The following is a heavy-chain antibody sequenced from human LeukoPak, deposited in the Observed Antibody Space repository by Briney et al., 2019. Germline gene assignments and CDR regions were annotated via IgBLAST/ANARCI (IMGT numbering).Heavy chain of an antibody. Sequence: GGSLRLSCAASGFSFKDYNMHWARQAPGKGLEWVAVITYDGSNKYYTDSVKGRFTISRDNSKSTLYLQMNSLRAEDTAVYYCAKVRWDNSGWYYLDDWGQGTLVTVSS. V-gene: IGHV3-30*18. CDR2: ITYDGSNK. CDR3: AKVRWDNSGWYYLDD. J-gene: IGHJ4*02. CDR1: GFSFKDYN. D-gene: IGHD6-19*01.